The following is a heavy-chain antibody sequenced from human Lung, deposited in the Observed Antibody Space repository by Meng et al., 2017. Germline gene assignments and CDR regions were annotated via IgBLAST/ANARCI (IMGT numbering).Heavy chain of an antibody. D-gene: IGHD4-11*01. J-gene: IGHJ4*02. CDR3: ARGPTTMAHDFDY. Sequence: QVKLQRGGSGLLTPSGIRSPTWSRAGGAVCDYYWSWIRPPPGKGRACMLELHHSGRTNDNPYLESRATISVDTSQNNLSLKLSFVTAAESAVYYWARGPTTMAHDFDYWGQGTLVTVSS. CDR1: GGAVCDYY. CDR2: LHHSGRT. V-gene: IGHV4-34*04.